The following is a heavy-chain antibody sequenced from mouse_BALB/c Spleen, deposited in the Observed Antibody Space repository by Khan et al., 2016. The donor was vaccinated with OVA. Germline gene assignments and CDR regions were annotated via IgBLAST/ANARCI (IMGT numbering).Heavy chain of an antibody. V-gene: IGHV14-4*02. CDR2: IDPDNGDT. CDR1: GFNIRHYY. CDR3: TTGWGYAMDY. J-gene: IGHJ4*01. Sequence: VQLKQSGADLVRSGASVKLSCIASGFNIRHYYLHWVKQRPEQGLEWIGWIDPDNGDTEYDPKFQGKATMTADTSSNTAYLQISSLTSEDTAVYYCTTGWGYAMDYWGQGTSVTVSS. D-gene: IGHD4-1*01.